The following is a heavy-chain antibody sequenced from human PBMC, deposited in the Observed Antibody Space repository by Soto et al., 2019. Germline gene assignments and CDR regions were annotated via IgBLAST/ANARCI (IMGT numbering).Heavy chain of an antibody. J-gene: IGHJ3*02. D-gene: IGHD3-10*01. Sequence: EASVKVSCKASGYTFTSYAISWVRQAPGQGLEWMGWISGYNGNTNYAQKLQGRVTMTTDTSTSTAYMELRSLRSDDTAVYYCARVGSAGDAFDIWGLGTMVTVSS. V-gene: IGHV1-18*01. CDR1: GYTFTSYA. CDR3: ARVGSAGDAFDI. CDR2: ISGYNGNT.